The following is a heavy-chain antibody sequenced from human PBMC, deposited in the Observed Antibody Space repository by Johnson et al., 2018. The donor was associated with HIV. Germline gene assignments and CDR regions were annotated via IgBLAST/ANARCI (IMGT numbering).Heavy chain of an antibody. CDR1: GFTFSDDY. D-gene: IGHD5-24*01. CDR3: ARERGGQRWQQFFDAFDT. Sequence: QVQLVESGGGLVKPGGSLRLSCAASGFTFSDDYMSWIRQAPGKGLEWVSYISRSGSTITYADSVKGRFTISRDNPKNSLYLQMNSLRAEDTADYYCARERGGQRWQQFFDAFDTWGQGTMVTVSS. V-gene: IGHV3-11*04. CDR2: ISRSGSTI. J-gene: IGHJ3*02.